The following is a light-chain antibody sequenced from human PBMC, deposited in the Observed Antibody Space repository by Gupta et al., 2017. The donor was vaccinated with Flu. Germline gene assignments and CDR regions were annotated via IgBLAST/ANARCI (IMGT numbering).Light chain of an antibody. J-gene: IGKJ5*01. CDR3: QQYYSTPT. CDR2: SAS. V-gene: IGKV4-1*01. CDR1: RSVLSTSNNKNF. Sequence: VSLGERATLNCKPNRSVLSTSNNKNFLAWFQHKLGQPPRLLIHSASTREVGVPSRFSGGGSGTDFTLTINSLQTEDVAIYYWQQYYSTPTFGPGTRLEMK.